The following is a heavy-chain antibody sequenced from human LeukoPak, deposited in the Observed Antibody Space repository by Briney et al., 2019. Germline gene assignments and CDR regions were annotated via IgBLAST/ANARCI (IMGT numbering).Heavy chain of an antibody. D-gene: IGHD2-2*01. CDR1: GFTVSSNY. CDR2: IYSGGST. J-gene: IGHJ6*02. V-gene: IGHV3-66*01. CDR3: ARDLGYLYCSSTSCYAAGDYYGMDV. Sequence: GGSLRLSCAASGFTVSSNYMSWVRQAPGKGLEWVSVIYSGGSTYYADSVKGRFTISRDNAKNSLYLQMNSLRAEDTAVYYCARDLGYLYCSSTSCYAAGDYYGMDVWGQGTTVTVSS.